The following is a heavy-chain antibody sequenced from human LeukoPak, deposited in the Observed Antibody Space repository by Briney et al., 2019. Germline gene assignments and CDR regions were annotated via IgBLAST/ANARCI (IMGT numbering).Heavy chain of an antibody. V-gene: IGHV1-18*01. Sequence: ASVKVSCKASGYTFTSYGISWVRQAPGQGLEWMGWISAYNGNTNYAQKLQGRVTMTTDTSTSTAYMELRSLRSDDTAVYYCARDAGGAYAIENYYYYGMDVWGQGTTVTVSS. CDR2: ISAYNGNT. CDR1: GYTFTSYG. CDR3: ARDAGGAYAIENYYYYGMDV. D-gene: IGHD2-8*01. J-gene: IGHJ6*02.